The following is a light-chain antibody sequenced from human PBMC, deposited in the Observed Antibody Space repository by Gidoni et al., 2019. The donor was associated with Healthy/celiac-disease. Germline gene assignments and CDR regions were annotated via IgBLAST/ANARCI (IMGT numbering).Light chain of an antibody. V-gene: IGKV1-5*01. Sequence: DIKMTPPPSTLSASVGDRVTITCRASNSISSWLAWYQQKRGKAPKLLIYDASSLESGVPSRFSGSGSGTEFTLTISSLQPDDFATYYFQQYKRYWTFXXXTKVEIK. CDR1: NSISSW. CDR2: DAS. CDR3: QQYKRYWT. J-gene: IGKJ1*01.